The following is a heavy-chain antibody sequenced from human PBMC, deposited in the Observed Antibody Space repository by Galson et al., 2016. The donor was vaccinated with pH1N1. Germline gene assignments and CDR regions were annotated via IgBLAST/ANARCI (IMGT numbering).Heavy chain of an antibody. D-gene: IGHD1-1*01. J-gene: IGHJ4*02. CDR1: GFSLSSNS. CDR3: VRGTTAWSGFDY. V-gene: IGHV3-74*01. Sequence: SLRLSCAASGFSLSSNSMHWVRQSPGKGLVWVSRLGFDGTTTTYADSVKGRFTVSRDSAKNTLYLQMDSLRADDTAVYYCVRGTTAWSGFDYWGPGTLVTVSS. CDR2: LGFDGTTT.